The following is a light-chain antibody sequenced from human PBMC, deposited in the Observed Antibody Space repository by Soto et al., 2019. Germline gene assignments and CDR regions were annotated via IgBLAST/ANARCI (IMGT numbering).Light chain of an antibody. CDR3: QQLNDSPPIT. V-gene: IGKV1-5*01. Sequence: DIQMTQSPSTLSGSVGDRVTITCRASQTISSWLAWYQQTPGKAPKLLIYGAYTLQSGVPSRFSGSGSGTEFSLTISSLQPEDFATYYCQQLNDSPPITFGQGTRLEI. J-gene: IGKJ5*01. CDR1: QTISSW. CDR2: GAY.